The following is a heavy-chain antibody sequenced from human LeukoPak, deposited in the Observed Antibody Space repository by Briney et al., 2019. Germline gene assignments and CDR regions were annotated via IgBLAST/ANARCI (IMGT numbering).Heavy chain of an antibody. CDR1: GYSFTSYW. Sequence: GESLKISCKGSGYSFTSYWIGWVRQMPGKGLEWMGIIYPGDSDTRYSPSFQGQVTISADKSISTAYLQWSSLKASDTAMYYCGRPGYCSSTSCYFDYWGQGTLVTVSS. D-gene: IGHD2-2*01. V-gene: IGHV5-51*01. CDR2: IYPGDSDT. CDR3: GRPGYCSSTSCYFDY. J-gene: IGHJ4*02.